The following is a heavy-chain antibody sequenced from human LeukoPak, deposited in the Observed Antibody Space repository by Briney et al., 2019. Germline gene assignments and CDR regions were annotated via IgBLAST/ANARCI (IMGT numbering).Heavy chain of an antibody. CDR3: AKEALPMVRGVTIFAAFDI. CDR1: GFTFSSYA. D-gene: IGHD3-10*01. J-gene: IGHJ3*02. Sequence: GGSLRLSCAASGFTFSSYAMSWVRQAPGKGLEWVSAICGSGGSTYYAYSVKGRFTISRDNSKNTLYLQMNSLRAEDTAVYYCAKEALPMVRGVTIFAAFDIWGQGTMVTVSS. CDR2: ICGSGGST. V-gene: IGHV3-23*01.